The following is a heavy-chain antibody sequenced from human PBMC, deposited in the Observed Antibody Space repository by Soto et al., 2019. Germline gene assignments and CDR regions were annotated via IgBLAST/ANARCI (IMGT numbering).Heavy chain of an antibody. Sequence: QVQLVESGGGVVQPGRSLRLSCAASGFTFSSYGMHWVRQAPCKGLEWVAVISYDGSNKYYADSVKGRFTISRDNSKNTLYLQMNSLRAEDTAVYYCAKGARDDGGMDVWGQGTTVTVSS. CDR2: ISYDGSNK. V-gene: IGHV3-30*18. J-gene: IGHJ6*02. D-gene: IGHD1-1*01. CDR1: GFTFSSYG. CDR3: AKGARDDGGMDV.